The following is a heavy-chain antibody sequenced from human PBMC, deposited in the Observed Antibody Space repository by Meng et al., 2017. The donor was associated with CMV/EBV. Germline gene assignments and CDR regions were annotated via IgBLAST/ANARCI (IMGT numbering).Heavy chain of an antibody. J-gene: IGHJ4*02. Sequence: GGSLRLSCAASGFTVSSNYMSWVRQAPGKGLEWVSYISSSSSTIYYADSVKGRFTISRDNAKNSLYLQMNSLRAEDTAVYYCARLPSSKRITMIVVDYWGQGTLVTVSS. CDR1: GFTVSSNY. CDR3: ARLPSSKRITMIVVDY. D-gene: IGHD3-22*01. V-gene: IGHV3-48*04. CDR2: ISSSSSTI.